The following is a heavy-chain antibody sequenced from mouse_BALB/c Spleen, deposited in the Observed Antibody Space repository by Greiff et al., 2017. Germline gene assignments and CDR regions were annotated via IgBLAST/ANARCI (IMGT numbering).Heavy chain of an antibody. CDR1: GYTFSSYW. Sequence: LVESGAELMKPGASVKISCKATGYTFSSYWIEWVKQRPGHGLEWIGEILPGSGSTNYNEKFKGKATFTADTSSNTAYMQLSSLTSEDSAVYYCARGIHYYGYGYAMDYWGQGTSVTVSS. D-gene: IGHD1-2*01. V-gene: IGHV1-9*01. CDR3: ARGIHYYGYGYAMDY. J-gene: IGHJ4*01. CDR2: ILPGSGST.